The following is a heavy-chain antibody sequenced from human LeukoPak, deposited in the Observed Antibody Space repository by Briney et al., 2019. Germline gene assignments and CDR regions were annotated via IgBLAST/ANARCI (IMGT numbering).Heavy chain of an antibody. J-gene: IGHJ4*02. CDR2: IRYDGRNK. V-gene: IGHV3-30*02. Sequence: GGSLGLSCAASGFTFSSYGMHWVRQAPGKGLDWVAFIRYDGRNKYYADSVKGRFTISRDNSKNTLYLQMNSLRAEDTAVYYCAKDLYYYDSSGYYPSRTPDYWGQGTLVTVSS. D-gene: IGHD3-22*01. CDR3: AKDLYYYDSSGYYPSRTPDY. CDR1: GFTFSSYG.